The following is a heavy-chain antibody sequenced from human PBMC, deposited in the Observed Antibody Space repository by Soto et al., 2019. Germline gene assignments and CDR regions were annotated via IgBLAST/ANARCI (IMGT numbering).Heavy chain of an antibody. CDR2: IYWDDDK. Sequence: QITLKESGPTRVKPTQTLTLTCTFSGFSLSTSGVGVGWIRQPPGKALERLALIYWDDDKRYSPSLKSRLTNTKDTSKTQVVLTMTNMDPVDTATYYCAHRAGLQGNWNGGYFDFWGQGALVTVSS. V-gene: IGHV2-5*02. CDR3: AHRAGLQGNWNGGYFDF. D-gene: IGHD1-1*01. CDR1: GFSLSTSGVG. J-gene: IGHJ4*02.